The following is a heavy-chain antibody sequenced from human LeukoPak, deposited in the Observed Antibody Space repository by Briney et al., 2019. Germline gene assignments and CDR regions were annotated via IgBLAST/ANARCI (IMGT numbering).Heavy chain of an antibody. D-gene: IGHD2-2*01. CDR2: IYSGGST. J-gene: IGHJ6*03. V-gene: IGHV3-53*01. Sequence: PGGSLRLSCAASGFTVSSNYMSWVRQAPGKGLEWVSVIYSGGSTYYADSVKGRFTISRDNSKNTLYLQMNSLRAEDTAVYYCARENRLPDCSSTSCYHYYYYMDVWGKGTTVTVSS. CDR3: ARENRLPDCSSTSCYHYYYYMDV. CDR1: GFTVSSNY.